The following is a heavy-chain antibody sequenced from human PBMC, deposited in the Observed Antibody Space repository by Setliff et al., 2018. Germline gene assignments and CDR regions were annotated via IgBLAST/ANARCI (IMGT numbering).Heavy chain of an antibody. CDR3: ARGGTFRYFDY. CDR2: IYYSGTA. CDR1: GGSISSHY. D-gene: IGHD5-12*01. V-gene: IGHV4-59*11. Sequence: PSETLSLTCTVSGGSISSHYWSWIRQPPGKGLEWIGYIYYSGTAYYNPSLKSRLYMSVDTSKNQFSLKLRSVTAADTAVYYCARGGTFRYFDYWGQGTPVTVSS. J-gene: IGHJ4*02.